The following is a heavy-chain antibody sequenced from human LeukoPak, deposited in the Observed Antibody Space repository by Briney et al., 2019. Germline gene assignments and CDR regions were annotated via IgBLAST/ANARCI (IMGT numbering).Heavy chain of an antibody. V-gene: IGHV1-69*13. D-gene: IGHD3-10*01. J-gene: IGHJ5*02. CDR2: IIPIFGTA. CDR3: AREMGSGSYYSSRPNWFDP. Sequence: GASVKVSCKASGGTFSSYAISWVRQAPGQGLEWMGGIIPIFGTANYAQKFQGRVTITADESTSTAYMELSSLRSGDTAVYYCAREMGSGSYYSSRPNWFDPWGQGTLVTVSS. CDR1: GGTFSSYA.